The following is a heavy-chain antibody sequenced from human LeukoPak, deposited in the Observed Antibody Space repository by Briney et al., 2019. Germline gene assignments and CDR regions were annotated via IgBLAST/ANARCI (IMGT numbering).Heavy chain of an antibody. V-gene: IGHV4-59*01. CDR1: GGSISSYY. Sequence: SETLSLTRTVSGGSISSYYWSWIRQPPGKGLEWIGYIYYSGSTNYNPSLKSRVTISVDTSKNQFSLKLSSVTAADTAVYYCARLSYGYNYYMDVWGKGTTVTVSS. CDR3: ARLSYGYNYYMDV. CDR2: IYYSGST. D-gene: IGHD5-18*01. J-gene: IGHJ6*03.